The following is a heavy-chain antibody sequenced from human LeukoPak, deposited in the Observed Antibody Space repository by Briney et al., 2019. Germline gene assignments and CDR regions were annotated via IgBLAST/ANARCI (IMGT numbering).Heavy chain of an antibody. CDR2: ISSSGSGDNT. J-gene: IGHJ3*02. CDR3: ATKSSDYTGSRGAFDI. V-gene: IGHV3-23*01. Sequence: GGSLRLSCAASGVTLSTYAMSWARQAPGKGLEWVSGISSSGSGDNTYYADSVKGRFTISRDNSKNTLYLQMNSLRVEDTAIYYCATKSSDYTGSRGAFDIWGHGTMVTVSS. D-gene: IGHD1-26*01. CDR1: GVTLSTYA.